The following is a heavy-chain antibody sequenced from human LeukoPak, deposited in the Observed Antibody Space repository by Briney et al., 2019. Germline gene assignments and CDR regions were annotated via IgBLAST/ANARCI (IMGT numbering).Heavy chain of an antibody. Sequence: PSETLSLTCAVYGGSFSGYYWSWIRQPPGKGLEWIGEINHSGSTNYNPSLKSRVTISVDTSKNQFSLKLSSVTAADTAVYYCARMYYYGSGSYYENWFDPWGQGTLVTVSS. CDR1: GGSFSGYY. CDR2: INHSGST. V-gene: IGHV4-34*01. D-gene: IGHD3-10*01. CDR3: ARMYYYGSGSYYENWFDP. J-gene: IGHJ5*02.